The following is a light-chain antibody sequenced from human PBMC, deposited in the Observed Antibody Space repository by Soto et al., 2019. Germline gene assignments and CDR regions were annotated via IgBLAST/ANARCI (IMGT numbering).Light chain of an antibody. Sequence: QSALTQPRSVSGSPGQSVTISCTGTSSDVGAYNYVSWYQHHPGKAPKLMIYDVNKRPSGVPDRFSGSKSGNTASLTISGLQAEDEADYYCCSYAGGFVLFGGGTKVTVL. J-gene: IGLJ2*01. CDR2: DVN. CDR3: CSYAGGFVL. V-gene: IGLV2-11*01. CDR1: SSDVGAYNY.